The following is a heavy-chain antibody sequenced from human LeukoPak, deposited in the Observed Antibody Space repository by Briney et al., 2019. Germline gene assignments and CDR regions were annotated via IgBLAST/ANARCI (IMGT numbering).Heavy chain of an antibody. CDR2: IYYSGST. D-gene: IGHD5-12*01. Sequence: SETLSLTCTVSGGSISSYYWSWIRQPPGKGLEWIGYIYYSGSTNYNPSLKSRVTISVDTSKNQFSLRLSSVTAADTAVYYCARDGPWSHSGYDHWGQGTLVTVSS. CDR3: ARDGPWSHSGYDH. V-gene: IGHV4-59*01. J-gene: IGHJ4*02. CDR1: GGSISSYY.